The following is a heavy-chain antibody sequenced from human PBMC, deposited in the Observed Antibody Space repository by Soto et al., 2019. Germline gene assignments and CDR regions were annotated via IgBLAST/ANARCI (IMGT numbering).Heavy chain of an antibody. D-gene: IGHD4-4*01. CDR3: VTRSRGLQSSPPRLDS. Sequence: EVQLLESGGGLVQPGGSLRLSCAASGLTFSGYGMSWVRQAPGTGLEWVSAISGSGSTTYYADSVQGRVTISRDDSKNILFLQMNSLRAEDTAVYYCVTRSRGLQSSPPRLDSWGQGTLVTVSS. J-gene: IGHJ4*02. V-gene: IGHV3-23*01. CDR2: ISGSGSTT. CDR1: GLTFSGYG.